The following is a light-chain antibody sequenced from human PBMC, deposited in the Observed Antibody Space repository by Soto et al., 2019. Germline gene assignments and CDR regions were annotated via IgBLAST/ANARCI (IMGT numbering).Light chain of an antibody. CDR2: DAS. J-gene: IGKJ1*01. CDR3: QHYINFSGT. V-gene: IGKV1-5*01. Sequence: DIQMTQSPSTLSASVGDRVTITCRASQSISNWLAWYQQKPGKAPKLLIYDASTLQSEVSSRFSGSGSGTEFTLTISNLQPDDFASYYCQHYINFSGTFGQGTTVDI. CDR1: QSISNW.